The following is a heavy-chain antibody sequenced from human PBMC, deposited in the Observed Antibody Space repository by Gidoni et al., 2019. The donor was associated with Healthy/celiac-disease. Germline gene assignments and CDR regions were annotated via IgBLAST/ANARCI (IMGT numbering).Heavy chain of an antibody. CDR3: ARTKLEESLGSGSWLYFDL. V-gene: IGHV3-48*04. D-gene: IGHD3-10*01. CDR2: ISSSSSTI. J-gene: IGHJ2*01. Sequence: EVQLMESGGGLVQPGVSVRRACAASGFTCSSSSMNWVRQAPGKGLEWVSYISSSSSTIYYADSVKGRFTISRDNAKNSLYLQMNSLRAEDTAVYYCARTKLEESLGSGSWLYFDLWGRGTLVTVSS. CDR1: GFTCSSSS.